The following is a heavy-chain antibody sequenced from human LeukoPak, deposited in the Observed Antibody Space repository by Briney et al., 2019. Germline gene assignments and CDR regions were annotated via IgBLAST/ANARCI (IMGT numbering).Heavy chain of an antibody. V-gene: IGHV3-30-3*01. J-gene: IGHJ4*02. D-gene: IGHD3-10*01. CDR2: ISYDGIIK. CDR3: ARTLALYGSGSFFDF. CDR1: GFTSSNYA. Sequence: GRSLRLSCAAPGFTSSNYAMHWIRQAPGKGLGWVAVISYDGIIKYYADSLKGRFTISRDNSKTTLYLQMNSLRAEDTAVYYCARTLALYGSGSFFDFWGQGTLVTVSS.